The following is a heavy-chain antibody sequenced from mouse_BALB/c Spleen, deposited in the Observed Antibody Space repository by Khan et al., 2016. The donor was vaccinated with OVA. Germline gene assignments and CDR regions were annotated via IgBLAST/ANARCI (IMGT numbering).Heavy chain of an antibody. D-gene: IGHD2-3*01. CDR3: ARDGSRYNYAMDY. J-gene: IGHJ4*01. Sequence: EVKLEESGPGLVKPSQSLSLTCTVTGYPITSDYAWNWIRQFPGNKLEWMGYISSSGSTNYNPALKSRISITRDTSKNQFFLQLNSVTTEDTATYYCARDGSRYNYAMDYWGQGTSVTVSS. CDR2: ISSSGST. CDR1: GYPITSDYA. V-gene: IGHV3-2*02.